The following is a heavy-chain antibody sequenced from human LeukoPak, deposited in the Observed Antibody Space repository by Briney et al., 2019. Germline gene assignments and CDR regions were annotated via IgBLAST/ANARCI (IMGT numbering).Heavy chain of an antibody. J-gene: IGHJ3*02. CDR3: ARVWNWVYEYSSSELLDDAFDI. CDR1: GYTFTGYY. D-gene: IGHD6-6*01. V-gene: IGHV1-2*02. Sequence: ASVKVSCKASGYTFTGYYMHWVRQAPGQGLEWMGWINPNSGGTNYAQKFQGRVTMTRDTSISTAYMELSRLRSDDTAVYYCARVWNWVYEYSSSELLDDAFDIWGQGTMVTVSS. CDR2: INPNSGGT.